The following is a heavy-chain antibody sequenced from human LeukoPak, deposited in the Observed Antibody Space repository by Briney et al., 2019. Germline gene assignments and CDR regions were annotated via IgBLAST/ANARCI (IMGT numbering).Heavy chain of an antibody. Sequence: GGSLRLSCAASGSTFSTDAMHWVRQAPGKGLEWVAVISYDGSNKNYADSVKGRFTISRDNAKNTLYLQMNSLRAEDTAVYYCARESEYTKTYYYYYYMDVWGKGTTVTVSS. CDR1: GSTFSTDA. CDR2: ISYDGSNK. CDR3: ARESEYTKTYYYYYYMDV. D-gene: IGHD6-6*01. V-gene: IGHV3-30*04. J-gene: IGHJ6*03.